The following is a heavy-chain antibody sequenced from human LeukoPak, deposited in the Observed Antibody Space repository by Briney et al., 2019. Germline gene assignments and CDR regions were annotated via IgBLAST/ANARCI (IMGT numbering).Heavy chain of an antibody. D-gene: IGHD1-14*01. CDR3: ARGTETTEYFQP. J-gene: IGHJ1*01. Sequence: PSETLSLTCTVSGGSISSYHWSWIRQPPGKELEWIGYIYYTGSTNYNPSLKSRVTISVDTSKNQFSLKLSSVTAADTAVYYCARGTETTEYFQPWGQGTLVTVSS. V-gene: IGHV4-59*01. CDR2: IYYTGST. CDR1: GGSISSYH.